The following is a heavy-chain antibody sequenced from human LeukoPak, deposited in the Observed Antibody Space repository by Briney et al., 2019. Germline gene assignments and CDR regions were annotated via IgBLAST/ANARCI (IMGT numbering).Heavy chain of an antibody. J-gene: IGHJ1*01. CDR1: GFTFSTYW. CDR3: ARAPSEIGGYYPEYFRH. Sequence: GGSLRLSCAASGFTFSTYWMHWVRQAPGKGLVWVSRIKSDGGTNYAYSVKGRFTISRDNAKKTVSLQMNSLRPEDTGVYYCARAPSEIGGYYPEYFRHWGQGTLVTVSS. V-gene: IGHV3-74*01. CDR2: IKSDGGT. D-gene: IGHD3-22*01.